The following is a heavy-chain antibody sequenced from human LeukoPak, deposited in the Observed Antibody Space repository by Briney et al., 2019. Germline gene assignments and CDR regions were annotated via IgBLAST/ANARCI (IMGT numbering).Heavy chain of an antibody. D-gene: IGHD3-22*01. CDR1: GGSISNYY. J-gene: IGHJ4*02. CDR3: ARLLGYDTSGYNHALDY. CDR2: IYYSGST. V-gene: IGHV4-59*08. Sequence: SETLSLTCTVSGGSISNYYWSWIRQPPGKGLEWIGYIYYSGSTSYNPSLKSRVTISVDTSKNQFSLKLSSVTAADTAVYYCARLLGYDTSGYNHALDYWAREPWSPSPQ.